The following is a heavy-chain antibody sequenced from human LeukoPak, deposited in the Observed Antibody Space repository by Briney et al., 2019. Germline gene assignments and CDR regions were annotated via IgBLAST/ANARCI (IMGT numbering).Heavy chain of an antibody. D-gene: IGHD3-22*01. Sequence: SETLSLTCTVSGGSISSGSYYWSWIRQPAGKGLEWIGRIYSSGSTNYDPSLKSRFTISIDTSNNPFSLNLSSVTAADTAVYYCARDAPNLTYYYDQRRGDWFDPWGQGTLVTVSS. CDR1: GGSISSGSYY. J-gene: IGHJ5*02. CDR2: IYSSGST. V-gene: IGHV4-61*02. CDR3: ARDAPNLTYYYDQRRGDWFDP.